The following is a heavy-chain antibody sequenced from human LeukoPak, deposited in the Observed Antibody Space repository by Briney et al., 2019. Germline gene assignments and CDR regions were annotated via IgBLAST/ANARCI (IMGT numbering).Heavy chain of an antibody. V-gene: IGHV1-18*01. CDR3: ARETWVPLPQGWFDP. CDR1: GYTFTSYD. D-gene: IGHD2-15*01. Sequence: GASVKVSCKASGYTFTSYDISWVRQAPGQGLEWMGWISAYNGNTNYAQKLQGRVTMTTDTSTSTAYMELRSLRSDDTAVYYCARETWVPLPQGWFDPWGQGTLVTVSS. CDR2: ISAYNGNT. J-gene: IGHJ5*02.